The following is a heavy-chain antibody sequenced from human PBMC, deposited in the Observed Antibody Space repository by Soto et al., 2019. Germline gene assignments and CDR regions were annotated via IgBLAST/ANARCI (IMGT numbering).Heavy chain of an antibody. CDR1: GGSISSSSYY. J-gene: IGHJ4*02. V-gene: IGHV4-39*01. CDR3: ARQVGFGELLVLGY. D-gene: IGHD3-10*01. Sequence: QLQLQESGPGLVKPSETLSLTCTVSGGSISSSSYYWGWIRQPPGKGLEWIGSIYYSGSTYYNPSLRSRVTISVDTSKNQFALKMSSVTAADTAVYYCARQVGFGELLVLGYWGQGTLVTVSS. CDR2: IYYSGST.